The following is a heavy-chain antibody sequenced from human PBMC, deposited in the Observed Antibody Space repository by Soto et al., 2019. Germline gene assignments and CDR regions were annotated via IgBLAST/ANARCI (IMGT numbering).Heavy chain of an antibody. J-gene: IGHJ1*01. CDR2: IIPTFGTA. D-gene: IGHD3-22*01. V-gene: IGHV1-69*01. Sequence: QAQLVQSGAEVKKPGSSVKVSCKASGGTFSNYAISWVRQAPGQGLEWMGGIIPTFGTAKYTQMFQGRLTITADDSTSTSYMELSSLRSEDTALYYCARGYYYDNSGYSNFQHWGQGTLVTVSS. CDR3: ARGYYYDNSGYSNFQH. CDR1: GGTFSNYA.